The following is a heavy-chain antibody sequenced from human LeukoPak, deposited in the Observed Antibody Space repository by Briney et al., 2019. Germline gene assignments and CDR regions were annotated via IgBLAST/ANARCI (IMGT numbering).Heavy chain of an antibody. D-gene: IGHD6-19*01. Sequence: GGSLRLSCVTSGFTFSNLAMGWVRQAPGKGLEWVSVISDSGGTTYYADSVKGRFTISRDNSRNTLYLQMNSLRVDDTAVYYCAKDARRYSGWYFFDHWGQGTLVTVSS. J-gene: IGHJ4*02. CDR1: GFTFSNLA. CDR3: AKDARRYSGWYFFDH. CDR2: ISDSGGTT. V-gene: IGHV3-23*01.